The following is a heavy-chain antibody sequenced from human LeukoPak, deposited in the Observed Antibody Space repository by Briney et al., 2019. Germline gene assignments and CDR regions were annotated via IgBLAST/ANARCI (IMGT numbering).Heavy chain of an antibody. V-gene: IGHV1-18*04. CDR3: ARDYFRPDYDFWSGYYRDYYYMDV. J-gene: IGHJ6*03. CDR2: ISAYNGNT. CDR1: GYTFTKSY. Sequence: ASVKVSCKASGYTFTKSYIHWVRQAPGQGLEWMGWISAYNGNTNYAQKFQGRVTITADKSTSTAYMELSSLRSEDTAVYYCARDYFRPDYDFWSGYYRDYYYMDVWGKGTTVTVSS. D-gene: IGHD3-3*01.